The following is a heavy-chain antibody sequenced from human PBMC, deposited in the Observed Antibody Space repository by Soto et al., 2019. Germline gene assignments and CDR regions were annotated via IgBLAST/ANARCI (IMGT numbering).Heavy chain of an antibody. J-gene: IGHJ4*02. CDR2: IYSDDTT. CDR1: GFTVSNNY. V-gene: IGHV3-53*04. Sequence: TGGFLRLSCAVSGFTVSNNYMNWVRQAPGKGLEWVSVIYSDDTTFYADSVKGRFTISRHNSKNTLYLQMNSLRAEDTAVYYCAREGGYYHYFDYWGRGTLVTSPQ. D-gene: IGHD1-26*01. CDR3: AREGGYYHYFDY.